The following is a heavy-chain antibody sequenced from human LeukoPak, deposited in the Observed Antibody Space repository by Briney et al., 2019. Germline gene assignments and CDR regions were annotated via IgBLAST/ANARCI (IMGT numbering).Heavy chain of an antibody. D-gene: IGHD1-26*01. V-gene: IGHV3-23*01. CDR2: STGTGYST. CDR3: VKGVRIGVTSAFDI. Sequence: PGGSLRLSCAASEFTFSNYAMSWVRQAPGKGLEWVSGSTGTGYSTYQADSVKGRFTISRDNSKNTLYLQMNSLRAEDTAVYYCVKGVRIGVTSAFDIWGQGTMVTVSS. J-gene: IGHJ3*02. CDR1: EFTFSNYA.